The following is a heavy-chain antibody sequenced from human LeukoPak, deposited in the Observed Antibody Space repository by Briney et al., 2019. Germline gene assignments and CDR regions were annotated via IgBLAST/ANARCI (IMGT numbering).Heavy chain of an antibody. CDR2: FFHRGTT. D-gene: IGHD3-10*01. Sequence: SETLSLTCTVSGYSINSAFYWGWSRVPQGKGREGIGSFFHRGTTYYNSSLKSRVNISIDTSKNQFSLKLNSLTAEDTAMYYCVRDGYYGSGSPGWFGPWGPGTLVIVSA. V-gene: IGHV4-38-2*02. CDR3: VRDGYYGSGSPGWFGP. J-gene: IGHJ5*02. CDR1: GYSINSAFY.